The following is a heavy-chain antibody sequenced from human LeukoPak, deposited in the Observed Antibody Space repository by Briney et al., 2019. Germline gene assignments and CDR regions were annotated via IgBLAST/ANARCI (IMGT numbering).Heavy chain of an antibody. J-gene: IGHJ5*02. V-gene: IGHV1-69*06. CDR1: GGTFSSYA. Sequence: SVKVSCKASGGTFSSYAISWVRQAPGQGLEWMGGIIPIFGTANYAQKFQGRVTITADKSTSTAYMELSRLRSDDTAVYYCARVVTPRYCSTPICYWKGWFDPWGQGTLVTVSS. CDR3: ARVVTPRYCSTPICYWKGWFDP. CDR2: IIPIFGTA. D-gene: IGHD2-2*01.